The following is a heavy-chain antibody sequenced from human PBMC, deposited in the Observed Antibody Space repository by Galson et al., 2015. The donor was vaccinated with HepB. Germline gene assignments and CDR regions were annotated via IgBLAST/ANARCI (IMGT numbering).Heavy chain of an antibody. CDR2: ISNSGSTI. Sequence: SLRLSCAASGFTFSDFYTSWIRQAPGKGLEWVSYISNSGSTIYYADSVKGRFTISRDNAKNSLYLQMNSLRAEDTAVYYCARGAITVTSEGYYYFYYMDVWGKGTTVTVSS. J-gene: IGHJ6*03. CDR1: GFTFSDFY. D-gene: IGHD4-17*01. CDR3: ARGAITVTSEGYYYFYYMDV. V-gene: IGHV3-11*01.